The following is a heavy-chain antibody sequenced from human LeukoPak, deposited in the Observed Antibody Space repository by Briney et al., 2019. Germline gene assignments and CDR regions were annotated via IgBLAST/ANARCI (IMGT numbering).Heavy chain of an antibody. CDR2: ISGDTRTI. V-gene: IGHV3-48*04. Sequence: PGGSLRLSCAAPEFTFTHYGMDWVRQAPGKGLEWVSYISGDTRTIYYADSVKGRFTISRDNAKNSVYLQMNSLRAEDTAVYYCARGGTTKTFDYWGQGTLVTVSS. CDR3: ARGGTTKTFDY. CDR1: EFTFTHYG. J-gene: IGHJ4*02. D-gene: IGHD1-7*01.